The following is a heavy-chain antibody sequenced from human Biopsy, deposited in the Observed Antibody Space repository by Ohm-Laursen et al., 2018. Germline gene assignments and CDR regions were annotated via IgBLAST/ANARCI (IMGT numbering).Heavy chain of an antibody. CDR3: ARGMRSSGWSYFDS. CDR2: IYDRGSTA. Sequence: GTLSLTCTVSGDSVSSGSFYWTWIRQPPGQGLEYIGYIYDRGSTANYNPSLESRVTMSVDMPKNQFSLKLSSVTAADTATYYCARGMRSSGWSYFDSWGQGTLVTVSS. CDR1: GDSVSSGSFY. J-gene: IGHJ4*02. D-gene: IGHD6-19*01. V-gene: IGHV4-61*01.